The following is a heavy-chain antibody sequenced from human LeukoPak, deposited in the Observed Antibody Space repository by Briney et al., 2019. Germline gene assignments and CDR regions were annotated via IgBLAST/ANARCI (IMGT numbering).Heavy chain of an antibody. CDR3: ARQSWIQLWGYYYYMDV. Sequence: ASVKVSCKASGYSFTNYAINWVRQAPGQGLEWMGWISGYTGNTNYAQKFQGRVTMTANTSTNTASMELRSLRSDDTAVYYCARQSWIQLWGYYYYMDVWGKGTTVTISS. CDR1: GYSFTNYA. CDR2: ISGYTGNT. V-gene: IGHV1-18*01. D-gene: IGHD5-18*01. J-gene: IGHJ6*03.